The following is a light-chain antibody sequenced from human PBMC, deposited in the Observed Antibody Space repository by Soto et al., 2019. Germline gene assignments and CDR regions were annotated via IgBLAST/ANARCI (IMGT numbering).Light chain of an antibody. V-gene: IGKV2-28*01. Sequence: DIVMTQSPLSLPVTPGEPASIPCRSSQSLLQSNGYNYLDWYLQKPGQSPQLLIYLGSNRASGVPDRFSGSGSGTDFTLKISRVDAEDVGVYYCMQALQTPYTFGQGTKLEIK. CDR2: LGS. CDR3: MQALQTPYT. J-gene: IGKJ2*01. CDR1: QSLLQSNGYNY.